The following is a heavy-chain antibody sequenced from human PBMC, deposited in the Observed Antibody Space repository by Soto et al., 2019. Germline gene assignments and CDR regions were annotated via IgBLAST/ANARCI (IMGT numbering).Heavy chain of an antibody. CDR2: IYHSGST. Sequence: SETLSLTCAVSSGSISSSNWWSWVRQPPGKGLEWIGEIYHSGSTNYNPSLKSRVTISVDKSKNQFSLKLSSVTAADTAVYYCASNSITMVRGVFDYWGQGTLVTVSS. D-gene: IGHD3-10*01. CDR1: SGSISSSNW. V-gene: IGHV4-4*02. CDR3: ASNSITMVRGVFDY. J-gene: IGHJ4*02.